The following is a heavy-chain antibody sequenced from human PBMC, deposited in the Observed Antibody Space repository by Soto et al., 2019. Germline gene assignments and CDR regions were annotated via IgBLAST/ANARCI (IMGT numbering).Heavy chain of an antibody. V-gene: IGHV1-2*02. CDR2: INPNSGGT. CDR1: GYTFTGYY. D-gene: IGHD3-9*01. J-gene: IGHJ4*02. Sequence: GASVKVSCKASGYTFTGYYMHWLRQAPGQGLEWMGWINPNSGGTNYAQKFQGRVTMTRDTSISTAYMELSRLRSDDTAVYYCARFKRTDYDILTGYSDYWGQGTLVTV. CDR3: ARFKRTDYDILTGYSDY.